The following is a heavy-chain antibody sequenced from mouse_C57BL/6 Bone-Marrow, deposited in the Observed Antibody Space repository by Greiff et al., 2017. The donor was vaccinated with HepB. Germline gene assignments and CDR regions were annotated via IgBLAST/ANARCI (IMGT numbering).Heavy chain of an antibody. CDR3: ARGVTTVVARYAMDY. Sequence: VQLQQSGAELARPGASVTLSCKASGYTFTSYGISWVKQRTGQGLEWIGEIYPRSGNTYYNEKFKGKATLTADKSSSTAYMELRSLTSEDSAVYFCARGVTTVVARYAMDYWGQGTSVTVSS. CDR2: IYPRSGNT. V-gene: IGHV1-81*01. D-gene: IGHD1-1*01. J-gene: IGHJ4*01. CDR1: GYTFTSYG.